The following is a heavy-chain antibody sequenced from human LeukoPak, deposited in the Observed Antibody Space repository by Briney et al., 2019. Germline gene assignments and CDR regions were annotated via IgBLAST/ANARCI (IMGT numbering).Heavy chain of an antibody. V-gene: IGHV1-69*13. CDR1: GGTCSSYG. Sequence: SVKVSCKASGGTCSSYGINWVRQAPGQGLEWMGGIIPIFGTADYAPKFQGRVTITADESTSTAYVELSNLRSEDTAVYYCARVALGRRWLPSSYYYGMDVWGQGTTVTVSS. CDR2: IIPIFGTA. CDR3: ARVALGRRWLPSSYYYGMDV. J-gene: IGHJ6*02. D-gene: IGHD5-24*01.